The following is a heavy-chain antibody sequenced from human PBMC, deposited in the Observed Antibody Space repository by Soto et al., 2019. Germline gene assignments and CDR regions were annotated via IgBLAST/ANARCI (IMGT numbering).Heavy chain of an antibody. V-gene: IGHV4-30-4*01. J-gene: IGHJ5*02. CDR3: GGYDYNWFDP. CDR1: GGSISSGVYY. Sequence: SETLSLTCTVSGGSISSGVYYWSWIRQPPGKGLEWIGYIYYSESTYYNPSLKSRVTISVDTSKNQFSLKLSSVTAADTAVYYCGGYDYNWFDPWGQGTLVTVSS. D-gene: IGHD5-12*01. CDR2: IYYSEST.